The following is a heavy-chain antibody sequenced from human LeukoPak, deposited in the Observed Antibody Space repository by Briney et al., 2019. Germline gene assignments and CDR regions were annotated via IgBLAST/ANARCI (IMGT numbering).Heavy chain of an antibody. V-gene: IGHV1-2*02. Sequence: GGSLRLSCAASGYTFTGYYMHWVRQAPGQGLEWMGWINPNSGGTNYAQKFQGRVTMTRDTSISTAYMELSRLRSDDTAVYYCAREIDFGAKGFDYWGQGTLVTVSS. CDR3: AREIDFGAKGFDY. D-gene: IGHD3-3*01. J-gene: IGHJ4*02. CDR2: INPNSGGT. CDR1: GYTFTGYY.